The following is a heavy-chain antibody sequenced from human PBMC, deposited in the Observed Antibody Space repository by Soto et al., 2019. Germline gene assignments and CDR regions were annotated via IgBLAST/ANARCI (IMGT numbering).Heavy chain of an antibody. CDR3: ARGLIEIWFGEFETYYFDY. V-gene: IGHV4-34*01. CDR2: INHSGST. J-gene: IGHJ4*02. CDR1: GGSFSGYY. D-gene: IGHD3-10*01. Sequence: SETLSLTCAVYGGSFSGYYWSWIRQPPGKGLEWIGEINHSGSTNYNPSLKSRVTISVDTSKNQFSLKLSSVTAADTAVYYCARGLIEIWFGEFETYYFDYWGQGTLVTVSS.